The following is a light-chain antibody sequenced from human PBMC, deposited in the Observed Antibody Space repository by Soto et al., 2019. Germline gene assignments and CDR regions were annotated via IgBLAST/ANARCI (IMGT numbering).Light chain of an antibody. J-gene: IGLJ2*01. CDR2: EGS. V-gene: IGLV2-23*01. Sequence: QSALTQPASGSGSPGQSITISCTGTSSDVGSYNLVSWYQQHPGKAPKLMIYEGSKRPSGVSNRFSGSKSGNTASLTISGLQAEDDADYYCCSYAGSSTLVFGGGTKLTVL. CDR1: SSDVGSYNL. CDR3: CSYAGSSTLV.